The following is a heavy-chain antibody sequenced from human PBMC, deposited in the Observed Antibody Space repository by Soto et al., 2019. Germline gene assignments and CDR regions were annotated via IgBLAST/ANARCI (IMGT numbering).Heavy chain of an antibody. CDR2: IYYSGVT. Sequence: SQTLSRTGTLSGGAISIGGYYWSWIRQHPGKGLEWIGYIYYSGVTYYSPSLKSRVTISIDTSKNQFSLKLSSVTAAETAVYYCAGGVLYWGQG. V-gene: IGHV4-31*03. J-gene: IGHJ4*02. CDR1: GGAISIGGYY. CDR3: AGGVLY.